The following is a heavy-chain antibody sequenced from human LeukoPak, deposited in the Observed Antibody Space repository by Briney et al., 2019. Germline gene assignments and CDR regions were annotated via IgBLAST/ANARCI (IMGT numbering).Heavy chain of an antibody. CDR2: IWYEGTNI. Sequence: GRSLRLSCAASGFTFSSYGMHWVRQAPGKGLEWVAVIWYEGTNIYYADSVKGRFTISRDNSKNTLYLQMNSLRVEDTAVYYCARQGGRGSYAAGSWFDPWGQGTLVTVPS. J-gene: IGHJ5*02. CDR3: ARQGGRGSYAAGSWFDP. CDR1: GFTFSSYG. V-gene: IGHV3-33*01. D-gene: IGHD1-26*01.